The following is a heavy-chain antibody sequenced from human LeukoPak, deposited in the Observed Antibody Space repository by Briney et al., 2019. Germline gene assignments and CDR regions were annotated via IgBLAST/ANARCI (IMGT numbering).Heavy chain of an antibody. CDR1: GGTFSSYA. J-gene: IGHJ6*02. CDR2: IIPILGTA. D-gene: IGHD4-23*01. CDR3: ARDRERWYGMDV. Sequence: SVKVSCKASGGTFSSYAISWVRQAPGQGLEWMGRIIPILGTANYAQKFQGRVTITTDESTSTAYMELSSLRSEDTAVYYCARDRERWYGMDVWGQGTTVTVSS. V-gene: IGHV1-69*11.